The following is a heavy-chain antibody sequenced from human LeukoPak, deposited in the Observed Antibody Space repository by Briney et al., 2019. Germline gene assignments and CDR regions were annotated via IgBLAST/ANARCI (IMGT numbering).Heavy chain of an antibody. V-gene: IGHV1-18*04. CDR3: ARDGTSTDDY. Sequence: GASVKVSCKASGYTFTTYYMHWVRQAPGQGLEWMGWISGNNGNPNYGQKFQGRFTVTTDSSTNTAYMELRNLRFDDTAVYYCARDGTSTDDYWGQGTLVTVSS. J-gene: IGHJ4*02. CDR1: GYTFTTYY. CDR2: ISGNNGNP. D-gene: IGHD2-2*01.